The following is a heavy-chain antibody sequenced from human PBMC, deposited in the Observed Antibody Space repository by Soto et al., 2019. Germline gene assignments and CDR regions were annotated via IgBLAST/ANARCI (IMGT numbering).Heavy chain of an antibody. V-gene: IGHV3-53*01. CDR2: HYSGGST. CDR1: GFSVSSNY. D-gene: IGHD1-26*01. Sequence: GGSLRLSCAISGFSVSSNYLSWVRQAPGKGLEWVSVHYSGGSTYYADSVQGRFTISRAKSNNTLYLQMRRVRAEDTAVYFCARHRHPRGTVGATSPLDPWGQGTQVTVSS. J-gene: IGHJ5*02. CDR3: ARHRHPRGTVGATSPLDP.